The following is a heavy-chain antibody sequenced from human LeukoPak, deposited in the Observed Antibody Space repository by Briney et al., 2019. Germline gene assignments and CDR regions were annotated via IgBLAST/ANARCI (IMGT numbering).Heavy chain of an antibody. CDR3: AKDAIRGDGYWEFDY. CDR1: GFTFSDYA. V-gene: IGHV3-23*01. CDR2: ILQGGDTT. J-gene: IGHJ4*02. Sequence: GGSLRLSCAASGFTFSDYAMSWVRQAPGKGLEWVSGILQGGDTTYYTDYVRGRFTISRDNTENTLYLQINSLRVEDTAIYYCAKDAIRGDGYWEFDYWGQGALVTVSS. D-gene: IGHD5-24*01.